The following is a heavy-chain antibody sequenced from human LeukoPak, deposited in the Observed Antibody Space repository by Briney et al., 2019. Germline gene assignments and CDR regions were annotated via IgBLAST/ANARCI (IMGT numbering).Heavy chain of an antibody. D-gene: IGHD6-6*01. CDR1: GFTFSSYA. CDR2: ISYDGSNK. V-gene: IGHV3-30-3*01. CDR3: ARDRYSSSSAYFQH. J-gene: IGHJ1*01. Sequence: PGGSLRLSCAASGFTFSSYAMHWVRQAPGKGLEWVAVISYDGSNKYYADSVKGRFTISRDNSKNTLYLQMNSLRAEDTAVYYCARDRYSSSSAYFQHWGQGTLVTVSS.